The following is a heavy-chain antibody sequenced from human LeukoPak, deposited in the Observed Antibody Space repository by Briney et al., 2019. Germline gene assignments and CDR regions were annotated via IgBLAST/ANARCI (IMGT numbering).Heavy chain of an antibody. Sequence: PGGSLRLSGAASGITFSSYWMSWVRQAPGKGLEWVANIKEDGSEKHYVDSVKGRFTISRDNAKNSLYLQMNSLRAEDTAVYYCARADGVGVVTPYFQHWGQGTLVTVSS. J-gene: IGHJ1*01. CDR1: GITFSSYW. CDR2: IKEDGSEK. D-gene: IGHD4-23*01. V-gene: IGHV3-7*01. CDR3: ARADGVGVVTPYFQH.